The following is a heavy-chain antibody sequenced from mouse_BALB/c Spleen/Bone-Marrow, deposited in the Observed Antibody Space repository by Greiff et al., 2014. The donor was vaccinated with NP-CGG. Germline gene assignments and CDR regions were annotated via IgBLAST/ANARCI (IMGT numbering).Heavy chain of an antibody. V-gene: IGHV14-3*02. D-gene: IGHD2-2*01. J-gene: IGHJ2*01. CDR1: GFNIKDTY. CDR3: ASYVYGYYFDY. Sequence: VQLKQSGAELVKPGASVKLSCTASGFNIKDTYIHWVKQRPEQGLEWIGRIDPANDNTKYDPKFQGKATITADTSSSTAYLQLSSLTSEDTAVYYCASYVYGYYFDYWGRGTTLTVSS. CDR2: IDPANDNT.